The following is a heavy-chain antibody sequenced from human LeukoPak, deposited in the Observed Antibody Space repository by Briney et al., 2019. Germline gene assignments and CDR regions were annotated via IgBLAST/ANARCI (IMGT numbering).Heavy chain of an antibody. J-gene: IGHJ5*02. CDR2: INPNSGGT. CDR3: ARDTSIVVVVAAKFWFDP. CDR1: GYTFTGYY. V-gene: IGHV1-2*02. Sequence: ASVKVSCKPSGYTFTGYYMHWVRQAPGQGLEWMGWINPNSGGTNYAQKFQGRVTMTRDTSISTAYMELSRLRSDDTAVYYCARDTSIVVVVAAKFWFDPWGQGTLVTVSS. D-gene: IGHD2-15*01.